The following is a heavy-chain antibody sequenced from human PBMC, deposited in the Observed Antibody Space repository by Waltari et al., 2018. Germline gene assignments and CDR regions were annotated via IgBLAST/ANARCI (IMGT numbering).Heavy chain of an antibody. J-gene: IGHJ4*02. D-gene: IGHD5-18*01. CDR3: ARITGYSYGVDY. CDR2: IYSGGST. CDR1: GFTVSSNY. Sequence: EVQLVETGGGLIQPGGSLRLSCAASGFTVSSNYMSWVRQAPGKGLEGVSVIYSGGSTDYADAVKGRFTISRDNSKNTLYLQMNSLRAEDTAVYYCARITGYSYGVDYWGQGTLVTVSS. V-gene: IGHV3-53*02.